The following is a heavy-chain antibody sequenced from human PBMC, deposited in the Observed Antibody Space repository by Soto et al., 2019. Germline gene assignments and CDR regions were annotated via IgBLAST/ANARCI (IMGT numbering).Heavy chain of an antibody. V-gene: IGHV2-5*02. CDR2: IYWDDDK. CDR3: AHIDPEIVTVGGHGGFDY. J-gene: IGHJ4*02. CDR1: GFSLTSGVG. Sequence: QVTLKESGPTLVRSPETLTLTCTFSGFSLTSGVGVGWVRQPPGKALEWLALIYWDDDKRYSPSLKNRLTITKDTSKNQVFLTMTNVGPVDTATYFCAHIDPEIVTVGGHGGFDYWGQGTLVTVSS. D-gene: IGHD5-12*01.